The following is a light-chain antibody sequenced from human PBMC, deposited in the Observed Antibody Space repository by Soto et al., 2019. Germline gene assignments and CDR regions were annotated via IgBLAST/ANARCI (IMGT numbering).Light chain of an antibody. V-gene: IGKV1-5*03. Sequence: DIQMTQSPSTLSGSVGDSVTITCRASQTISSWLAWYQQKPGKAPKLLIYKAYTLKSGVPSRLRGSGYGKEFTLTISSLQPDEGATDYCQQYKSYSLTFGGGTKVDIK. CDR1: QTISSW. J-gene: IGKJ4*01. CDR2: KAY. CDR3: QQYKSYSLT.